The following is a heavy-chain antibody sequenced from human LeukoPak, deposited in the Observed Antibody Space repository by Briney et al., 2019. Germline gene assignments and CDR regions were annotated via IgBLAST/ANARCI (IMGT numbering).Heavy chain of an antibody. CDR1: GFTFSSYS. CDR3: ARVLDFWSGWKSTYGMDV. J-gene: IGHJ6*02. Sequence: PGGSLRLSCAASGFTFSSYSMNWVRQAPGKGLEWVSSISSSSSYIYYADSVKGRFTISRDNAKNSLYLQMNSLRAEDTAVYYCARVLDFWSGWKSTYGMDVWGQGTTVTVSS. CDR2: ISSSSSYI. V-gene: IGHV3-21*01. D-gene: IGHD3-3*01.